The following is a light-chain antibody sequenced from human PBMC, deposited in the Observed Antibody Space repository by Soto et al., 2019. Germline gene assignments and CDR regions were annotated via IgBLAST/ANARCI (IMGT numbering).Light chain of an antibody. CDR2: GAS. CDR3: QRDGTSQWT. Sequence: EIVLTQSPGTLSLSPGERATLSGRPSQSVGSTYLAWYQHKPGQAPRLLIYGASSRATDIADRFSGSGSGIGCTLTMSRLEPEDLTVECCQRDGTSQWTFGQGTKVETK. J-gene: IGKJ1*01. V-gene: IGKV3-20*01. CDR1: QSVGSTY.